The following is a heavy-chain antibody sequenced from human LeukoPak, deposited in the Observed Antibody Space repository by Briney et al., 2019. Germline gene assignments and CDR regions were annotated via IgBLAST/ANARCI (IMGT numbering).Heavy chain of an antibody. J-gene: IGHJ4*02. CDR3: ARDQLLGDFDY. CDR1: GYTFTGYY. V-gene: IGHV1-2*02. D-gene: IGHD3-10*01. Sequence: ASVTVSCKASGYTFTGYYMHWMRQAPGQGLEWMGWINPNSGGTNYAQKFQGRVTMTRDTSISTAYMELSRLRSDDTAVYYCARDQLLGDFDYWGQGTLVTVSS. CDR2: INPNSGGT.